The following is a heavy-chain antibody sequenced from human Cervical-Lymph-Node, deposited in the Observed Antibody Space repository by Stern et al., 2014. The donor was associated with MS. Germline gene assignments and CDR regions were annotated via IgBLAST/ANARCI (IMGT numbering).Heavy chain of an antibody. V-gene: IGHV1-69*02. J-gene: IGHJ4*02. D-gene: IGHD3-3*01. CDR2: IIPVLDIA. CDR1: GGTFNSYS. CDR3: ARHGGRDFWIGYSLDY. Sequence: QVQLVQSGAEVKKPGSSVKVSCKASGGTFNSYSVTWVRQAPGQGLEWVGRIIPVLDIANYAQKLEGRDAINADKSTSTTYMELSNLTSEDSAVYYFARHGGRDFWIGYSLDYWGQGTLVTVSS.